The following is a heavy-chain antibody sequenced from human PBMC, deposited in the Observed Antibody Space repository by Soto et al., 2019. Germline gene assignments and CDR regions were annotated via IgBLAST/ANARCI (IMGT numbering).Heavy chain of an antibody. D-gene: IGHD1-1*01. CDR1: GGSISSGAYY. CDR2: IYYSGST. Sequence: TLSLTCTVSGGSISSGAYYGSCIRQPPGKGLEWIGYIYYSGSTYYNPSLKSRVTISVDTSKNQFSLKLSSVTAADTSKYSAATVLYPCGLEDPLTISAGM. V-gene: IGHV4-30-4*08. J-gene: IGHJ6*01. CDR3: ATVLYPCGLEDPLTISAGM.